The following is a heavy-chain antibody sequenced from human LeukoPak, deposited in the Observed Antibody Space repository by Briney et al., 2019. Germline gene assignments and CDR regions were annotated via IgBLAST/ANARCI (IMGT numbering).Heavy chain of an antibody. D-gene: IGHD4-23*01. CDR3: ARDRPYGGTDY. Sequence: GGSLRLSCVASGLTFSNYSLNWVRQAPGKGLEWISYINSGSTTIYYADSVKGRFTISRDNAKNSLFLHMNSLSVEDTAVYYCARDRPYGGTDYRGQGTLVTVSS. CDR1: GLTFSNYS. CDR2: INSGSTTI. V-gene: IGHV3-48*01. J-gene: IGHJ4*02.